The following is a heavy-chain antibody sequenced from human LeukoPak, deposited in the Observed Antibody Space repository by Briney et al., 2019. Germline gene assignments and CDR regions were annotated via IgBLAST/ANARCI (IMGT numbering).Heavy chain of an antibody. CDR3: AKDIAVFDY. V-gene: IGHV3-30-3*01. J-gene: IGHJ4*02. CDR1: GFTFSSYA. Sequence: GRSLRLSCAASGFTFSSYAMHWVRQAPGKGLEWVAVISYDGSNKYYADSVKGRFTISRDNSKNTLYLQMNSLRAEDTAVYYCAKDIAVFDYWGQGTLVTVSS. CDR2: ISYDGSNK. D-gene: IGHD6-19*01.